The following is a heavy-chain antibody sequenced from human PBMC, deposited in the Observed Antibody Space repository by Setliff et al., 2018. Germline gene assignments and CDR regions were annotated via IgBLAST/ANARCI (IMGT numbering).Heavy chain of an antibody. D-gene: IGHD6-13*01. CDR3: ARRGMSSSWSQGYFDY. CDR1: GGSISSSSYY. J-gene: IGHJ4*02. CDR2: IYYSGST. V-gene: IGHV4-39*01. Sequence: KPSETLSLTCTVSGGSISSSSYYWGWIRQPPGKGLEWIGSIYYSGSTYYNPSLKSRVTISVDTSKNQFSLKLSSVTAADTAVYYCARRGMSSSWSQGYFDYWGQGTLVTVSS.